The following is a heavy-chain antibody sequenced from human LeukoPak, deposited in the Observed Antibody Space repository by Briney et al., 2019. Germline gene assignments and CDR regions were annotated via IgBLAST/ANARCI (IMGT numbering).Heavy chain of an antibody. Sequence: GGSLRLSCGASGFTFSSYSMNCVRQAPGKGLEWVSSVSSSSSYIYYADSVKGRFTISRDNAKNSLYLQMNSLRAEDTAVYYCASDAVVAATRYYYYYYMDVWGKGTTVTISS. V-gene: IGHV3-21*01. J-gene: IGHJ6*03. CDR3: ASDAVVAATRYYYYYYMDV. CDR2: VSSSSSYI. CDR1: GFTFSSYS. D-gene: IGHD2-15*01.